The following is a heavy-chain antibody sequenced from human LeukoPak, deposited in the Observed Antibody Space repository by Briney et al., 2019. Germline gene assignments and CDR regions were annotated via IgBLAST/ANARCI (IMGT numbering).Heavy chain of an antibody. D-gene: IGHD3-22*01. CDR1: GGSISSSSYY. CDR3: ARHEVVTLDAFDI. V-gene: IGHV4-39*01. J-gene: IGHJ3*02. CDR2: IYYCGST. Sequence: SETLSLTCTVSGGSISSSSYYWGWIRQPPGKGLEWIGSIYYCGSTYYNPSLKSRATISVDTSKNQFSLKLSSVTAADTAVYYCARHEVVTLDAFDIWGQGTMVTVSS.